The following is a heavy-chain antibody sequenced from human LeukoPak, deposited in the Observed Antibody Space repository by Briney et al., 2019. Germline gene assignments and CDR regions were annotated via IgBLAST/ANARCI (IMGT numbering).Heavy chain of an antibody. CDR1: GGTFSSYT. CDR2: IIPILDIA. D-gene: IGHD3-3*01. CDR3: AREGGLRFLSAFDI. J-gene: IGHJ3*02. V-gene: IGHV1-69*04. Sequence: SVKVSCKASGGTFSSYTISWVRQAPGQGLEWMGRIIPILDIANYAQKFQGRVTITADKSTSTAYMELSSLRSEDTAVYYCAREGGLRFLSAFDIWGQGTMVTVSS.